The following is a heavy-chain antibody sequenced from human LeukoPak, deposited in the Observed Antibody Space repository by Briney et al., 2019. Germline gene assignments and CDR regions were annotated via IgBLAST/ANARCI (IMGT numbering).Heavy chain of an antibody. CDR1: GFTFDDYG. J-gene: IGHJ4*02. Sequence: GGSLRLSCAASGFTFDDYGMSWVRQASGKGLEWVSGINWNGGSTGYADSVKGRFTISRDNAKNSLYLQMNSLRAEDTALYYCARDMETYYFDYWGQGTLVTVSS. D-gene: IGHD1-1*01. CDR3: ARDMETYYFDY. CDR2: INWNGGST. V-gene: IGHV3-20*04.